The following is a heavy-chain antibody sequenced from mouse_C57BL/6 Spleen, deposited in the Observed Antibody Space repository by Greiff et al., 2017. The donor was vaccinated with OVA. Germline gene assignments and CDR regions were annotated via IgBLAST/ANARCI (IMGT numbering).Heavy chain of an antibody. Sequence: QVQLQQPGTELVKPGASVRLSCKASGYTLTSSGRHWVKRRPGQGLGWIGNINPSNGGTTYNGRFKSKATLPVAKSSSTASMQLSSLTSYDSSVYYCARDYYGSSLDYWGQGTTLTVSS. CDR1: GYTLTSSG. V-gene: IGHV1-53*01. CDR3: ARDYYGSSLDY. J-gene: IGHJ2*01. D-gene: IGHD1-1*01. CDR2: INPSNGGT.